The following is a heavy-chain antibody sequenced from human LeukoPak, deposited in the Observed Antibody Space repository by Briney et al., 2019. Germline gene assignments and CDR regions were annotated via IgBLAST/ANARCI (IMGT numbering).Heavy chain of an antibody. V-gene: IGHV1-2*02. CDR2: VNPNDGDT. CDR3: ARANFLYCSSTTCLFDY. J-gene: IGHJ4*02. D-gene: IGHD2-2*01. CDR1: GYTFTDYY. Sequence: ASVKVSCKASGYTFTDYYMHWVRQAPGQGFEWMGWVNPNDGDTNYAQKFQGRVTMTRDTSISTAHMEVSRLRSDDTAVYYCARANFLYCSSTTCLFDYWGQGTLVTVSS.